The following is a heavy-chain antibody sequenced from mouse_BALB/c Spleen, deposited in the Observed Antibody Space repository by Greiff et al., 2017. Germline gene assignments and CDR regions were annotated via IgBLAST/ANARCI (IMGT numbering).Heavy chain of an antibody. CDR2: IDPANGNT. J-gene: IGHJ4*01. CDR3: ARDRGYDGRAYAMDY. CDR1: GFNIKDTY. V-gene: IGHV14-3*02. D-gene: IGHD1-1*01. Sequence: EVQLQQSGAELVKPGASVKLSCTASGFNIKDTYMHWVKQRPEQGLEWIGRIDPANGNTKYDPKFQGKATITADTSSNTAYLQLSSLTSEDTAVYYCARDRGYDGRAYAMDYWGQGTSVTVSS.